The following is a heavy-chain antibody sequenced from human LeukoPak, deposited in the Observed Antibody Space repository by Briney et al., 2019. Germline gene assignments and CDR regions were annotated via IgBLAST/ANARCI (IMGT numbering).Heavy chain of an antibody. CDR3: ARVSYYDSSGNSDY. J-gene: IGHJ4*02. D-gene: IGHD3-22*01. Sequence: PSETLSLTCTVSGYSISSGYYWGWIRQPPGKGLEWIGSIYHSGSTYYNPSLKSRVTISVDTSKNQFSLKLSSVTAADTAVYYCARVSYYDSSGNSDYWGQGTLVTVSS. V-gene: IGHV4-38-2*02. CDR1: GYSISSGYY. CDR2: IYHSGST.